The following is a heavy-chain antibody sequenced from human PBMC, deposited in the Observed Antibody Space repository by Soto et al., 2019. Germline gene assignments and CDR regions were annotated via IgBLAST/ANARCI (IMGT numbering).Heavy chain of an antibody. Sequence: SGLTLVNPTETLTLTCTVSGFSLSNARMGVSWIRQPPGKALEWLAHIFSNDEKSYSTSLKSRLTISKDTSKSQVVLTMTNMDPVDTATYYCARIPRRTVLRYFDWSPVDYWGQGTLVTVSS. CDR2: IFSNDEK. V-gene: IGHV2-26*01. CDR1: GFSLSNARMG. J-gene: IGHJ4*02. D-gene: IGHD3-9*01. CDR3: ARIPRRTVLRYFDWSPVDY.